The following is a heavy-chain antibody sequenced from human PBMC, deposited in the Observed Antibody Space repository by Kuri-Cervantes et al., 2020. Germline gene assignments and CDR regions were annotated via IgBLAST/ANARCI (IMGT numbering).Heavy chain of an antibody. V-gene: IGHV3-21*01. CDR3: ARDQGDEGSTTYYYYGMDV. Sequence: GESLKISCAASGFAFSPYSMNWVRQAPGKGLEWVSSISSSSSYIYYADSVKGRFTISRDNAKNSLYLQMNSLRAEDTAVYYCARDQGDEGSTTYYYYGMDVWGQGTTVTVSS. D-gene: IGHD6-13*01. J-gene: IGHJ6*02. CDR1: GFAFSPYS. CDR2: ISSSSSYI.